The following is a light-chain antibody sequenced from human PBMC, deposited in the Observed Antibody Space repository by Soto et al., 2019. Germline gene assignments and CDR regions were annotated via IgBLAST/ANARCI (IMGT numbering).Light chain of an antibody. V-gene: IGKV1-27*01. CDR3: QRYNDGST. J-gene: IGKJ1*01. CDR1: QGISNY. Sequence: DIQMTQSPSSLSASVGDRVTITCRASQGISNYLAWYQQKPGRVPTLLISAASTLQSGVPSRFSGSGSGTDFTLTITSLQLEDVATYYCQRYNDGSTFGQGTKVEI. CDR2: AAS.